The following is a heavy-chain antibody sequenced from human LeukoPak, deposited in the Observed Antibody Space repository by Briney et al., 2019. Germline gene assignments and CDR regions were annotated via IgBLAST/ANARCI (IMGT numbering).Heavy chain of an antibody. CDR1: GYTFTGYY. D-gene: IGHD3-10*01. Sequence: ASVKVSCKASGYTFTGYYMHWVRQAPGQGLEWMGWINPNSGNTGYAQKFQGRVTMTRNTSISTAYMELSSLRSEDTAVYYCARGRLAQRVPYYYGSGSYYNFDYWGQGTLVTVSS. J-gene: IGHJ4*02. V-gene: IGHV1-8*02. CDR3: ARGRLAQRVPYYYGSGSYYNFDY. CDR2: INPNSGNT.